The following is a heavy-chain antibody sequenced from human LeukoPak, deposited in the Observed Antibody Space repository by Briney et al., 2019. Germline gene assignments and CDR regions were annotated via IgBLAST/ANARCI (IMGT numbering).Heavy chain of an antibody. J-gene: IGHJ5*02. D-gene: IGHD3-22*01. Sequence: GGSLRLSCAASGFTFSSYSMNWVRQAPGKGLEWVSSISSSSSYIYYADSVKSRFTISRDNAKNSLYLQMNSLRAEDTAVYYCASQGDYYDSSGYSYNWFDPWGQGTLVTVSS. CDR3: ASQGDYYDSSGYSYNWFDP. V-gene: IGHV3-21*01. CDR1: GFTFSSYS. CDR2: ISSSSSYI.